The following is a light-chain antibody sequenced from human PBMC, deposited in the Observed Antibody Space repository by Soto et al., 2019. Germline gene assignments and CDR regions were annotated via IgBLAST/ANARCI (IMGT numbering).Light chain of an antibody. CDR2: AAS. V-gene: IGKV1-39*01. J-gene: IGKJ2*01. Sequence: DIQMTQSPSSLSASVGDRVTITCRASQSISSYLNWYQQKPGKAPKLLIYAASSLQSGVPSRFSGSGSRTDFTLTISRLQPEDFATYYCQQSYSTLSYTFGQGTKLEIK. CDR1: QSISSY. CDR3: QQSYSTLSYT.